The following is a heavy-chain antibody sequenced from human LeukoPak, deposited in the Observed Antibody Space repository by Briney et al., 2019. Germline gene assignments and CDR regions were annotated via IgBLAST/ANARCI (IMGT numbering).Heavy chain of an antibody. CDR2: ISSSGSTI. CDR1: GFTFTTYA. Sequence: GGSLRLSCAASGFTFTTYAMSWVRQAPGKGLEWVSYISSSGSTIYYADSVKGRFTISRDNAKNSLYLQMNSLRAEDTAVYYCASDPQPAKIAAAGRDYWGQGTLVTVSS. J-gene: IGHJ4*02. D-gene: IGHD6-13*01. CDR3: ASDPQPAKIAAAGRDY. V-gene: IGHV3-48*04.